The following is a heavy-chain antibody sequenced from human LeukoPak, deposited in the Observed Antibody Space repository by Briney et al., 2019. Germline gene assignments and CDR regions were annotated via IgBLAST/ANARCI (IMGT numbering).Heavy chain of an antibody. J-gene: IGHJ4*02. V-gene: IGHV3-23*01. D-gene: IGHD2-21*01. CDR1: GFPFSGYA. CDR2: ISGSGGTI. Sequence: GGSLRLSCAASGFPFSGYALNRVRQAPGKGLEWVSAISGSGGTIFYSDSVKGRFTISRDHSKNTLYLQMNSLRAEDTAVYYCAKVLGSRIAVSDPFDYWGQGTLVTVSS. CDR3: AKVLGSRIAVSDPFDY.